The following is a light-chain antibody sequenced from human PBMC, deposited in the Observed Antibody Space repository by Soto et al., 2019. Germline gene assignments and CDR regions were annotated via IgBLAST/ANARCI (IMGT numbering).Light chain of an antibody. CDR2: AAS. Sequence: DIQLTPSPSCIDSTVGERLTLTYRASQSISTYLNWYQQKPGKAPKLLIYAASSLQSGVPSRFSGSGSGTDFTLTISSLQPEDFATYYCQQSYSTPRTFGQGTKVDIK. V-gene: IGKV1-39*01. CDR1: QSISTY. CDR3: QQSYSTPRT. J-gene: IGKJ1*01.